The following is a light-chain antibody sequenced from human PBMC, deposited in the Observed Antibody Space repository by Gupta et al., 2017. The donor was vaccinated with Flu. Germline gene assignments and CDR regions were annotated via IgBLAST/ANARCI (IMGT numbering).Light chain of an antibody. J-gene: IGKJ4*02. CDR2: WAS. CDR3: QQEDHIPDT. Sequence: IVLTQSPDSLYVFLGERATINCKSSQSRCDKTKKKNDWNWYQQRPGQAPQLLRSWASTRQSRVPDRVSGSGSGTDFTLTSNSLQPEDVAVYDCQQEDHIPDTFGRGTKVEIK. CDR1: QSRCDKTKKKND. V-gene: IGKV4-1*01.